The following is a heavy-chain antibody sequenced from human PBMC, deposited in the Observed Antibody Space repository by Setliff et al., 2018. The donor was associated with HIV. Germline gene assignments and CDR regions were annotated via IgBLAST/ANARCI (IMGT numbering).Heavy chain of an antibody. J-gene: IGHJ4*02. CDR1: GGSTTGYH. V-gene: IGHV4-4*07. CDR2: MYYVGDI. D-gene: IGHD1-26*01. Sequence: SETLSLTCSVSGGSTTGYHWNWIRQAAGKGLELIGRMYYVGDISYNPSLKSRVTMSVDTSKNQFSLKLSSVTAADTAVYYCARVVYSGSYYDGYYFDYWGQGTLVTVSS. CDR3: ARVVYSGSYYDGYYFDY.